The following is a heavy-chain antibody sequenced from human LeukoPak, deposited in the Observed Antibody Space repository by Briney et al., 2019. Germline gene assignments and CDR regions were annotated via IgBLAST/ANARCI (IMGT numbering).Heavy chain of an antibody. Sequence: PGGSLRLSCAASGFTFSTYTMNWVRQAPGKGLEWVSWISSSNYIFYADSVKGRFTISRDNAKNSLYLQMNSLRAEDTAVYYCARDLTYCGSASCSSFDYWGQGILVTVSS. J-gene: IGHJ4*02. CDR1: GFTFSTYT. V-gene: IGHV3-21*06. D-gene: IGHD2-2*01. CDR3: ARDLTYCGSASCSSFDY. CDR2: ISSSNYI.